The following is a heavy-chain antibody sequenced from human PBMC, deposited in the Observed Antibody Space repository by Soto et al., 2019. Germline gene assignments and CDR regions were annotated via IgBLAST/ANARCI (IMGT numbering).Heavy chain of an antibody. J-gene: IGHJ6*04. CDR2: ITPVLGIA. Sequence: QVQLVQSGAEVKKPGSSVKVSCEASGSTFSSYSIIWVRQAPGQGLEWMGRITPVLGIANYAQKFQGRVTITADKPPSSAYTALSSLTFEHTAVYYCARGGAVAGDPNLQRYYYGMDVWGKGTTVTVSS. CDR1: GSTFSSYS. D-gene: IGHD6-19*01. CDR3: ARGGAVAGDPNLQRYYYGMDV. V-gene: IGHV1-69*02.